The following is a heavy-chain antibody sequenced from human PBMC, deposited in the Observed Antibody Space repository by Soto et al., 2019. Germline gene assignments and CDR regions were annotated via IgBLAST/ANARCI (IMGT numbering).Heavy chain of an antibody. Sequence: EVQLVESGGNLVHPGGSLRVSCETSGFTFSNSWMSWVRQAPGKGLEWVANIRGDGSGIAYVDAVKGRFTIFIDSGKNSLHLQMNSLRVDDTAIYYCANIGEWRGLDIWGQGTMVTVSS. D-gene: IGHD2-8*01. J-gene: IGHJ3*02. CDR3: ANIGEWRGLDI. V-gene: IGHV3-7*03. CDR1: GFTFSNSW. CDR2: IRGDGSGI.